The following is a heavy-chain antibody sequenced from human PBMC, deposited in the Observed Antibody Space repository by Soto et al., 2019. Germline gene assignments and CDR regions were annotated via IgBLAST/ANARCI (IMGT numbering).Heavy chain of an antibody. Sequence: QVQLQESGPGLVKPSQTLSLTCTVSGGSISSGGYYWSWIRQHPGKGLEWIGYIYYSGSTYSNPSLKSRVTISVDTSKNQFSLKLSSVTAADTAVYYCARLAYCGGDCYTRDYYGMDVWGQGTTVTVSS. CDR1: GGSISSGGYY. V-gene: IGHV4-31*03. D-gene: IGHD2-21*02. CDR2: IYYSGST. CDR3: ARLAYCGGDCYTRDYYGMDV. J-gene: IGHJ6*02.